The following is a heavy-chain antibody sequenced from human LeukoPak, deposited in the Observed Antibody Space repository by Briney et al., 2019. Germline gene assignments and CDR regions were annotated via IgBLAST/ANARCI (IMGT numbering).Heavy chain of an antibody. CDR2: ISDSGGAT. V-gene: IGHV3-23*01. J-gene: IGHJ3*02. CDR1: GFTFASYA. D-gene: IGHD3-22*01. CDR3: ARAPDGYEAFDI. Sequence: GGSLRLSCAASGFTFASYAMSWVRQAPGKGLEWVSAISDSGGATYYADSVKGRFTTSRDNSKNTLYLQMNSLRAEDTAVYYCARAPDGYEAFDIWGQGTMVTVSS.